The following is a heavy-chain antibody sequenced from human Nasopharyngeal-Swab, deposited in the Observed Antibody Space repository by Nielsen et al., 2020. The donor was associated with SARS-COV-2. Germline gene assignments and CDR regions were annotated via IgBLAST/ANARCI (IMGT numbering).Heavy chain of an antibody. Sequence: GESLKISCAASGFTFSSYVISWVRQASGKGPEWVSGISGSGVSSNYADSVKGRFTISRDNSKDTLYLQMNSLRGEDTAVYYCAKSAYSNWFDPWGQGAVVTVSS. V-gene: IGHV3-23*01. CDR2: ISGSGVSS. CDR3: AKSAYSNWFDP. D-gene: IGHD4-11*01. CDR1: GFTFSSYV. J-gene: IGHJ5*02.